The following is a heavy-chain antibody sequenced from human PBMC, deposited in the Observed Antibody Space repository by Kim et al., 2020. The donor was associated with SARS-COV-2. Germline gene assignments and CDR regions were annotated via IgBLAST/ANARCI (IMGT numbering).Heavy chain of an antibody. CDR1: GFTLSDRY. J-gene: IGHJ6*02. CDR3: ARGRAAGARYSGMDV. V-gene: IGHV3-72*01. D-gene: IGHD6-19*01. Sequence: GGSLRLSCAASGFTLSDRYMDWVRQAPGKGLEWVGRSRKTANGYTTEYAASVTGRFTISRDDSKNSLYLQMNSLKTEDTAVYYCARGRAAGARYSGMDVWGQGTTVTVSS. CDR2: SRKTANGYTT.